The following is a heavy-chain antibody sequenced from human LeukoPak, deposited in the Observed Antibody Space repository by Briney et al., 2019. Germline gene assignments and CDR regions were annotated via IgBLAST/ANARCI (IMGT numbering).Heavy chain of an antibody. J-gene: IGHJ4*02. CDR2: ISSSGSTI. V-gene: IGHV3-48*03. Sequence: GGSLRLSCAASGFTFSSYETNWVRQAPGKGLEWVSYISSSGSTIYYADSVKGRFTISRDNAKNSLYLQMNSLRAEDTAVYYCARAVDDYSNYGIRDDTFDYWGQGTLVTVSS. CDR1: GFTFSSYE. D-gene: IGHD4-11*01. CDR3: ARAVDDYSNYGIRDDTFDY.